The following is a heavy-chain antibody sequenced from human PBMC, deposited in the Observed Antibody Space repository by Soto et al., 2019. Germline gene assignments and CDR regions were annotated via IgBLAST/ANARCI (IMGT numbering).Heavy chain of an antibody. D-gene: IGHD3-22*01. CDR2: IKSKTDGGTT. CDR1: GFTFTNAW. Sequence: GGSLRLSCAASGFTFTNAWINWVRQAPGKGLKWVGRIKSKTDGGTTDYAEPVKGRFAISRDDSNNMVYLQMNSLKIEDTAFYYCTTDSYSTIIIVRFDYWGHGTLVTVSS. V-gene: IGHV3-15*07. J-gene: IGHJ4*01. CDR3: TTDSYSTIIIVRFDY.